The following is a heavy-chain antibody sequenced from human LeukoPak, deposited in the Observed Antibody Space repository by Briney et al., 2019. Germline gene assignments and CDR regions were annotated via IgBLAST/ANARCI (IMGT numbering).Heavy chain of an antibody. Sequence: SEALSLTCTVSGGSIISSDYHWGWVRQPPGKGLEWIGTISYSGNTDYNPSLRSRVTISVDTSNNQFSLRLGSVTAADTAVYHCARHCCSGPAKRVFDIWGQGTMVTVSS. CDR2: ISYSGNT. D-gene: IGHD2-15*01. V-gene: IGHV4-39*01. CDR3: ARHCCSGPAKRVFDI. CDR1: GGSIISSDYH. J-gene: IGHJ3*02.